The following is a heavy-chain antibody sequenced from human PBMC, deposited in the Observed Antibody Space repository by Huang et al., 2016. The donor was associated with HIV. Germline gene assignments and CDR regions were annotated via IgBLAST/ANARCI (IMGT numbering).Heavy chain of an antibody. Sequence: QVQLVESGGGVVQPGRSLRVSCAASGFMFSRSGLNWVRQAPGKGREWVAMKSEEANNIKDEDAVKGRFTNSRENSESTLYLQMNSLGAEDTAIYYCVKDISVYGDDTFDAFDIWGQGTMVTVSS. J-gene: IGHJ3*02. CDR3: VKDISVYGDDTFDAFDI. CDR1: GFMFSRSG. D-gene: IGHD4-17*01. CDR2: KSEEANNI. V-gene: IGHV3-30*18.